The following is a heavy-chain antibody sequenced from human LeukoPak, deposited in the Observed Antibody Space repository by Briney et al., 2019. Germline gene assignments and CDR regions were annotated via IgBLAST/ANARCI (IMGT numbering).Heavy chain of an antibody. J-gene: IGHJ6*02. Sequence: HPGGSLRLSCAASGFTFSSYAMSWVRQAPGKGLEWVSAISGSGGSAYYVESVKGRFTISRDNSKNTLYLQMNSLRAEDTAVYYCARDSGYDSDGYGMDVWGQGTTVTVSS. CDR1: GFTFSSYA. CDR3: ARDSGYDSDGYGMDV. V-gene: IGHV3-23*01. CDR2: ISGSGGSA. D-gene: IGHD5-12*01.